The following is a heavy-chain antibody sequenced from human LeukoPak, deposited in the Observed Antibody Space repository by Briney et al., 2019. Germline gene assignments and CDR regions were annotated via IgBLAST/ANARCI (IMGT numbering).Heavy chain of an antibody. V-gene: IGHV4-4*02. CDR1: GGSISSGNW. Sequence: PSGTLSLTCAVSGGSISSGNWWSWVRQPPGKGLQWIGEIYHTGNTNYNPSLRSRVTISVDKSKNQFSLKLSSVTAADTAVYYCARAKGAGSGYYRPPYYFDYWGQGTLVTVSS. CDR3: ARAKGAGSGYYRPPYYFDY. CDR2: IYHTGNT. D-gene: IGHD3-3*01. J-gene: IGHJ4*02.